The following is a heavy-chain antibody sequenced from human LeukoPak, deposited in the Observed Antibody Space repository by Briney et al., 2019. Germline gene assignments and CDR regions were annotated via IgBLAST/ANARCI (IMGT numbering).Heavy chain of an antibody. CDR3: ASGGSDIVVVPAAINWFDR. CDR2: INPNSGGT. CDR1: GYTFTSYY. Sequence: ASVKVSCKASGYTFTSYYMHWVRQAPGQGLERMGWINPNSGGTNYAQKFQGRVTMTRDTSISTAYMELSRLRSDDTAVYYCASGGSDIVVVPAAINWFDRWGQGTLVTVSS. D-gene: IGHD2-2*01. J-gene: IGHJ5*02. V-gene: IGHV1-2*02.